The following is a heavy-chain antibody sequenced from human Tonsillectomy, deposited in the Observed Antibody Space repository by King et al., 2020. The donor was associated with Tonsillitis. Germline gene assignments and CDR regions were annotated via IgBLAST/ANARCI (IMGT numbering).Heavy chain of an antibody. Sequence: VQLVESGGGLVQPGGSLRLSCAASGFTFSCYAMSWVRQAPGKGLEGVSAISGSGGSTYYADSVKGRFTISRDNSKNALYLQMNSLRAADTAVYYCAKRGRITIFGVVKGAFDIWGQGTMVTVSS. CDR2: ISGSGGST. J-gene: IGHJ3*02. CDR1: GFTFSCYA. D-gene: IGHD3-3*01. CDR3: AKRGRITIFGVVKGAFDI. V-gene: IGHV3-23*04.